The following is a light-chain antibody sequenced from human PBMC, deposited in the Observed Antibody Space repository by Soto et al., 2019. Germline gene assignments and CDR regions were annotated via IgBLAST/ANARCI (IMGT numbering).Light chain of an antibody. CDR1: HSLLHSNGYNY. CDR2: LGC. Sequence: DVVITQSPLSLPVTPVDPASISCRSSHSLLHSNGYNYLDGYVQKPRQSPQLLIYLGCNRASGVTDRFSGSGSGTDFTLKISRVEAEDVGVYYCMQALQTPLTFGGGTKGDIK. V-gene: IGKV2-28*01. CDR3: MQALQTPLT. J-gene: IGKJ4*01.